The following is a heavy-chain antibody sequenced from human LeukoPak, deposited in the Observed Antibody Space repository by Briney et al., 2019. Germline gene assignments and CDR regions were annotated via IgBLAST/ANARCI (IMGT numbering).Heavy chain of an antibody. D-gene: IGHD6-19*01. CDR1: GFTFSRYA. CDR2: ISKDGSNK. J-gene: IGHJ4*02. Sequence: GRSLRLSCAASGFTFSRYAMHWVRQAPGKGLEWVAVISKDGSNKCYADSVKSRFTISRDNSKNTLYLRMDSLRAEDTAVYYCARDFAWLTDYWGQGTLVTVSS. V-gene: IGHV3-30-3*01. CDR3: ARDFAWLTDY.